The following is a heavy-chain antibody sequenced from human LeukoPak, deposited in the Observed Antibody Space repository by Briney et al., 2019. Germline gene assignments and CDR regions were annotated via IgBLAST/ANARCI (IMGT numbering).Heavy chain of an antibody. Sequence: GGSLRLSCAASGFTFSSYGMHWVRRAPGKGLEWVAFIRYDGSNKYYADSVKGRFTISRDNSKNTLYLQMNSLRDEDTAMYYCARDEGNNYFDYWGQGTLVTVSS. CDR1: GFTFSSYG. V-gene: IGHV3-30*02. J-gene: IGHJ4*02. D-gene: IGHD2/OR15-2a*01. CDR2: IRYDGSNK. CDR3: ARDEGNNYFDY.